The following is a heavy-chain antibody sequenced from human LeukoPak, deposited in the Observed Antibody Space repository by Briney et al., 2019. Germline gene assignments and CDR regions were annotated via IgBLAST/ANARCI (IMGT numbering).Heavy chain of an antibody. V-gene: IGHV3-48*01. CDR1: GFNFRYYS. CDR3: ARAPTGDSSGYYDY. Sequence: GGSLRLSCVASGFNFRYYSMNWVRQAPGKGLEWLSYISYSSRPIYYADSVKGRFTISRDNSKNTLYLQMNSLRAEDTAVYYCARAPTGDSSGYYDYWGQGTLVTVSS. CDR2: ISYSSRPI. D-gene: IGHD3-22*01. J-gene: IGHJ4*02.